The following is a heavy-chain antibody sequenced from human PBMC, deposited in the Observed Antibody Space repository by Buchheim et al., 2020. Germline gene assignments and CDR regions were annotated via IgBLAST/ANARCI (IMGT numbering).Heavy chain of an antibody. CDR3: ASVPGYSGYVLVYGMDV. CDR1: GFTFSSYS. Sequence: EVQLVESGGGLVQPRGSLRLSCAASGFTFSSYSMNWVRQAPGKGLEWVSYISSSSSTIYYADSVKGRFTISRDNAKNSLYLQMNSLRAEDTAVYYCASVPGYSGYVLVYGMDVWGQGTT. CDR2: ISSSSSTI. J-gene: IGHJ6*02. V-gene: IGHV3-48*01. D-gene: IGHD5-12*01.